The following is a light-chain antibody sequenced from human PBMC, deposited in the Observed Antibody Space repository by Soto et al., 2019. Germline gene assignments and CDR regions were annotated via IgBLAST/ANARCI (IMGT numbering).Light chain of an antibody. V-gene: IGKV3-20*01. CDR1: ESVSSNH. CDR2: GAS. Sequence: EIVLTQSPGTVSLSPGERATLSCRASESVSSNHLAWYQQKPGQAPRLLIYGASSRATGIPDRFSGSESGTDFTLTISRLEPEDFAVYFCQQYGSSPLYTFGQGTKLEIK. CDR3: QQYGSSPLYT. J-gene: IGKJ2*01.